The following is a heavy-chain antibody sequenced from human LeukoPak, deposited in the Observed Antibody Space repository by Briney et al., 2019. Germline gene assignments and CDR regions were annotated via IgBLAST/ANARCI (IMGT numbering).Heavy chain of an antibody. Sequence: ASVKVSCKASGYTFSSYGISWVRQAPGQGLEWMGWITAYNGNTNYAQKLQGRVTMTTDTSTSTAYMELRSLRSDDTAVYYCARLPYDSSGYYLGYFDYWGQGTLVTVSS. CDR2: ITAYNGNT. CDR3: ARLPYDSSGYYLGYFDY. CDR1: GYTFSSYG. D-gene: IGHD3-22*01. J-gene: IGHJ4*02. V-gene: IGHV1-18*01.